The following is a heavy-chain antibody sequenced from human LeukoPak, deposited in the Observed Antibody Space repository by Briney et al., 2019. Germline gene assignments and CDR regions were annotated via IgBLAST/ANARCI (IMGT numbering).Heavy chain of an antibody. V-gene: IGHV3-23*01. J-gene: IGHJ6*03. D-gene: IGHD6-19*01. CDR1: GFTLSSYA. Sequence: GGSLRLSCAASGFTLSSYAMSWVRQAPGKGLEWVSAISDSGNTYHADSVKGRFTISRDSSKNTLFLQMNRLRPEDAAVYYCARQSSGNYYYYMDVWGKGTTVTISS. CDR3: ARQSSGNYYYYMDV. CDR2: ISDSGNT.